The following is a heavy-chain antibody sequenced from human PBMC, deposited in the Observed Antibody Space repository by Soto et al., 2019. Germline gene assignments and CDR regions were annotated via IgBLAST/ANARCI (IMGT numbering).Heavy chain of an antibody. CDR1: GGSISSYY. Sequence: SETLSLTCTVSGGSISSYYWSWIRQPPGKGLEWIGYIYYSGSTNYNPSLKSRVTISVDTSKNQFSLKLSSVTAADTAVYYCARVPYGGKGLSYFDYWGQGTLVTVSS. CDR3: ARVPYGGKGLSYFDY. J-gene: IGHJ4*02. CDR2: IYYSGST. V-gene: IGHV4-59*01. D-gene: IGHD4-17*01.